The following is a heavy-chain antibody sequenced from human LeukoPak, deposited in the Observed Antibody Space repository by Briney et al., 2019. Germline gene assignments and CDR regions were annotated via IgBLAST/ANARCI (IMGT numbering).Heavy chain of an antibody. Sequence: TSETLSLTCTVSGGSISSGDYYWSWIRQPPGKGLEWIGYIYYSGSTYYNPSLKSRVTISVDTSKNQFSLKLSSVTAADTAVYYCARAFSTDYDILTGYPNLSLSAFDIWGQGTMVTVSS. CDR2: IYYSGST. CDR1: GGSISSGDYY. CDR3: ARAFSTDYDILTGYPNLSLSAFDI. V-gene: IGHV4-30-4*08. J-gene: IGHJ3*02. D-gene: IGHD3-9*01.